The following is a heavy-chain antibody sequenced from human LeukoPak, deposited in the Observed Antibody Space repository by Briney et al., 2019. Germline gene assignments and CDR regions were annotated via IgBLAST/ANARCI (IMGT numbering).Heavy chain of an antibody. Sequence: AGGSLRLSCAASGFIFSTYGMHWVRQAPGKGLEWVAVISNDGNEKYHADSVKGRFTISRDNSKNTLYLQMNSLRAEDMAVYYCAIIPRAAAGPSARSPFHYWGQGTLVTVSS. CDR1: GFIFSTYG. D-gene: IGHD6-13*01. J-gene: IGHJ4*02. CDR2: ISNDGNEK. CDR3: AIIPRAAAGPSARSPFHY. V-gene: IGHV3-30*03.